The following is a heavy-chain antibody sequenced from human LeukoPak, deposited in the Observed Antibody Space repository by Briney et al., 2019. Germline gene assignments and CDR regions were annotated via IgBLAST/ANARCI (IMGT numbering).Heavy chain of an antibody. J-gene: IGHJ5*02. V-gene: IGHV1-69*04. CDR1: GGTFSSYA. D-gene: IGHD3-22*01. CDR3: ASINPNENDSSGYYL. CDR2: IIPILGIA. Sequence: PMASVKVSCKASGGTFSSYAISWVRQAPGQGLEWMGMIIPILGIANYAQKFQGRVTITADKSTSTAYMELSSLRSEDTAVYYCASINPNENDSSGYYLWGQGTLVTVSS.